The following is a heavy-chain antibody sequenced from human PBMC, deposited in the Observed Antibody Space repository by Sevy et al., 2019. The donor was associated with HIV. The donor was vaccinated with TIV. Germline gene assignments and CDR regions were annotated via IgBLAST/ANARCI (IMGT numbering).Heavy chain of an antibody. J-gene: IGHJ4*02. CDR3: NTVLAYGDYWKGY. CDR1: GFTFSNAW. CDR2: IKSKTDGGTT. D-gene: IGHD4-17*01. Sequence: GGSLRLSCVVSGFTFSNAWMYWVRQAPGKGLEWVGRIKSKTDGGTTDYIAPVRGRFVISRDDSRDTVYLQMNSLKTEDTAMYYCNTVLAYGDYWKGYWGQGTLVTVSS. V-gene: IGHV3-15*01.